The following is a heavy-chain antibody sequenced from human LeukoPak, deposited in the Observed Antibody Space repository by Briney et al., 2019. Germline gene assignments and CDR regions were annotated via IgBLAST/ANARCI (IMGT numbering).Heavy chain of an antibody. V-gene: IGHV4-59*01. CDR3: ARGRYDSSGYYYDY. CDR1: GGSISSYY. CDR2: IYYSGST. D-gene: IGHD3-22*01. J-gene: IGHJ4*02. Sequence: KPSETLSLTCTVSGGSISSYYWSWIRQPPGKGLEWIGYIYYSGSTNYNPSLKSRVTISVDTSKNQFSLKLSSVTAADTAVYYCARGRYDSSGYYYDYWGQGTLVTVSS.